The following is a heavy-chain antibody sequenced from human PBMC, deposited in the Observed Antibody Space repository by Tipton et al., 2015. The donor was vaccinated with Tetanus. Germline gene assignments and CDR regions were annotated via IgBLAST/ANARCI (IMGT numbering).Heavy chain of an antibody. J-gene: IGHJ4*02. CDR3: VAGGAFDY. Sequence: GSLRLSCAASGFTLGNYAMSWVRQAPGKGLEWVANIKEDGSEKYYVDFVKGRFTISRDNAKNSLYLQMRSLRAEDTAVYYCVAGGAFDYWGQGTLVAVSS. V-gene: IGHV3-7*01. CDR2: IKEDGSEK. CDR1: GFTLGNYA. D-gene: IGHD3-10*01.